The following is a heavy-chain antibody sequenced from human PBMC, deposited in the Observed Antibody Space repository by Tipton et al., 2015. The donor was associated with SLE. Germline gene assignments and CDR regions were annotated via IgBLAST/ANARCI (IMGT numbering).Heavy chain of an antibody. CDR2: IYYSGST. CDR1: GGSISSSSYY. D-gene: IGHD2-8*02. J-gene: IGHJ4*02. CDR3: ARLGAARYWYYFDF. V-gene: IGHV4-39*07. Sequence: TLSLTCTVSGGSISSSSYYWGWIRQPPGKGLEWIGSIYYSGSTNYNPSLKSRVTISVDTSKNQFSLKLSSVTAADTAVYYCARLGAARYWYYFDFWGQGTLITVSS.